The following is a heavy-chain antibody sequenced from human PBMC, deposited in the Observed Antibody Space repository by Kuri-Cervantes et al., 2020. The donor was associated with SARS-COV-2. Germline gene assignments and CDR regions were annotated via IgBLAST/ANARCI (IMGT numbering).Heavy chain of an antibody. CDR3: ACSSSDY. CDR2: ISWNSGSI. Sequence: SLKISCAASGFNFDDYAIHWVRQAPGKGLEWVAGISWNSGSIGYADSVKGRFTISRDNAKNSLYLQMNSLRAEDTAVYYCACSSSDYWGQGTLVTVSS. D-gene: IGHD6-6*01. V-gene: IGHV3-9*01. CDR1: GFNFDDYA. J-gene: IGHJ4*02.